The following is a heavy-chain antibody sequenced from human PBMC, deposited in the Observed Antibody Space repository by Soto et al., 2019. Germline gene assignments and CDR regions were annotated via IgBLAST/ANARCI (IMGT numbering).Heavy chain of an antibody. CDR3: ARVQRRYYDILTGYKYYYYYGMDV. J-gene: IGHJ6*02. D-gene: IGHD3-9*01. CDR2: IFYSGST. Sequence: SETLSLTCTVSGDSISSSNYFWGWIRQPPGKGLEWIGTIFYSGSTYYNPSLKSRVTISVDTSKNQFSLKLTSVTAADTALYYCARVQRRYYDILTGYKYYYYYGMDVWGQGTTVTVS. V-gene: IGHV4-39*01. CDR1: GDSISSSNYF.